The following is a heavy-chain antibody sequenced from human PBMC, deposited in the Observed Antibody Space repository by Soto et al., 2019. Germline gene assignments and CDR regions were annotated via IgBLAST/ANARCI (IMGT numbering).Heavy chain of an antibody. CDR3: AHRVLRTVFGLVTTTAIYFDF. CDR1: GFSLTTSGVG. CDR2: IYWDDDK. D-gene: IGHD3-3*01. V-gene: IGHV2-5*02. J-gene: IGHJ4*02. Sequence: QITLNESGPPQVNPRQTLTLTCTFSGFSLTTSGVGVDWIRQSPGKAPEWLALIYWDDDKRYSPSLKSRLTITKDTSKNQVVLTMADLDPADTATYYCAHRVLRTVFGLVTTTAIYFDFWGQGTPVAVSS.